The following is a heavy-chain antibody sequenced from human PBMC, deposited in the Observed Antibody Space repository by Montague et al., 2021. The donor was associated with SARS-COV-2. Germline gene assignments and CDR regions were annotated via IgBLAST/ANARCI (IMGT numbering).Heavy chain of an antibody. V-gene: IGHV4-4*07. CDR2: LYTSGSI. CDR1: GGSISNYY. J-gene: IGHJ6*02. D-gene: IGHD6-19*01. Sequence: SETLSLTSTVSGGSISNYYWTWIRQPAGKGLEWIGRLYTSGSITYNPSLKSRVTMSVDTSKNQFSLNVTSVTAADTAIYYCARESGYSSGWRYYYVMDVWGQGTTVTVS. CDR3: ARESGYSSGWRYYYVMDV.